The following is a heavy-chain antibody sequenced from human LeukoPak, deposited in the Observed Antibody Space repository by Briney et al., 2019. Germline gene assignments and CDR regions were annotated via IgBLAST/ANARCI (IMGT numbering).Heavy chain of an antibody. CDR1: GFTFSSYW. J-gene: IGHJ3*02. V-gene: IGHV3-74*01. Sequence: GGSLRLSCAASGFTFSSYWMHWVRQAPGKGLVRVSRINSDGSSTSYADSVKGRFTISRDNAKNTLYLQMNSLRAEDTAVYYCARANYYGSGRAAFDIWGQGTMVTVSS. CDR3: ARANYYGSGRAAFDI. CDR2: INSDGSST. D-gene: IGHD3-10*01.